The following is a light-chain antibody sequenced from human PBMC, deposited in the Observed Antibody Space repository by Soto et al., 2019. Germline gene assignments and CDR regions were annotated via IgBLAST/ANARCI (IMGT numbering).Light chain of an antibody. V-gene: IGKV1-5*03. Sequence: IQMTQSPSTLSASVGDRVTITCRANQSISSWLAWYQQKPGKAPKLXIYKASSLESGVHSRGSGSGSGTECTRTISSLQPDDVATDYCQQYNRYPWTFGQGTKVDIK. CDR1: QSISSW. CDR2: KAS. J-gene: IGKJ1*01. CDR3: QQYNRYPWT.